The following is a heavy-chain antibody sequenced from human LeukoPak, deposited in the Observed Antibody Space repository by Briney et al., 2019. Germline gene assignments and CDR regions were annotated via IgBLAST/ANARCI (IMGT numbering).Heavy chain of an antibody. CDR1: GFTFSSYD. J-gene: IGHJ6*02. Sequence: GGSLRLSCAASGFTFSSYDMNWVRQAPGKGLEWVSYISSSSSTIYYADSVKGRFTISRDNAKNSLYLQMTSLRDEDTAVYYCASLPYYYYGMDVWGQGTTVTVSS. CDR3: ASLPYYYYGMDV. CDR2: ISSSSSTI. V-gene: IGHV3-48*02.